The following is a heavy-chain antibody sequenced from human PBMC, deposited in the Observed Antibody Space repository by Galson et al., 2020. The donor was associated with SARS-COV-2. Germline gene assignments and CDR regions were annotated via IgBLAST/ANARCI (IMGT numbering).Heavy chain of an antibody. V-gene: IGHV3-30-3*01. D-gene: IGHD3-9*01. CDR2: ISYDGSNK. CDR3: ARDLTRYDILTGYSN. Sequence: GGSLRLSCAASGFTFSSYAMHWVRQAPGKGLEWVAVISYDGSNKYYADSVKGRFTISRDNSKNTLYLQMNSLRAEDTAVYYCARDLTRYDILTGYSNWGQGTLVTVSS. J-gene: IGHJ4*02. CDR1: GFTFSSYA.